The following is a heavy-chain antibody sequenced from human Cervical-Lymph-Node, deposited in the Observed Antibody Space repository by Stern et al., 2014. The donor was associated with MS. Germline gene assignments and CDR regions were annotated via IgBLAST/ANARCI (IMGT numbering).Heavy chain of an antibody. D-gene: IGHD2-15*01. CDR2: INVGNGKT. V-gene: IGHV1-3*01. CDR1: GYSFTPYG. J-gene: IGHJ4*02. CDR3: ARDPDPLGYCNEGRCRFDY. Sequence: QVQLVQSGAEVKKPGASVKVSCKASGYSFTPYGMHWVRQAPGQRLEWMGRINVGNGKTRYAQNFPGRLTITRDTSARILYMELNSLTSEDTAVYYCARDPDPLGYCNEGRCRFDYWGQGTLVTVSS.